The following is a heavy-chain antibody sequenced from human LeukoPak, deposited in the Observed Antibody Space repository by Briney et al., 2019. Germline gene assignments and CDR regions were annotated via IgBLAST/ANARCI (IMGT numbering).Heavy chain of an antibody. V-gene: IGHV1-2*06. J-gene: IGHJ3*01. CDR2: IDPNSGDT. Sequence: EASMKVSCKASGHSFNAYYIHWVRQAPGQGLQWMGRIDPNSGDTKYTQKFQGRVSMTRDTSISTAYMELSRLTSDDTAVYYCATFTAPRNALDLWGQGTMVTVSS. D-gene: IGHD3-16*01. CDR1: GHSFNAYY. CDR3: ATFTAPRNALDL.